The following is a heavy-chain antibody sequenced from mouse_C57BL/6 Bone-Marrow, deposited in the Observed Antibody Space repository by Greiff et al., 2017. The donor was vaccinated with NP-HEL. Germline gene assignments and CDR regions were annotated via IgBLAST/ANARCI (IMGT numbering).Heavy chain of an antibody. V-gene: IGHV5-6*01. CDR1: GFTFSSYG. Sequence: EVQLVESGGDLVKPGGSLKLSCAASGFTFSSYGMSWVRQTPDKRLGWVATISSGGSYTYYPDSVKGRFTISRDNAKNTLYLQMSSLKSENTAMYYCARHGTTVVASYYFDYWGQGTTLTVSS. D-gene: IGHD1-1*01. J-gene: IGHJ2*01. CDR2: ISSGGSYT. CDR3: ARHGTTVVASYYFDY.